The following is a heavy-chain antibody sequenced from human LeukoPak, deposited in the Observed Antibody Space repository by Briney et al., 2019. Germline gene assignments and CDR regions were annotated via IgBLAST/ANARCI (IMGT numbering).Heavy chain of an antibody. CDR2: IYYSGST. Sequence: QSSETLSLTCTVSGGSISSGGYSWSWIRQHPGKGLEWIGYIYYSGSTYYNPSLKSRVTISVDTSKNQFSLKLSSVTAADTAVYYCARVTSSGYYYEGYYFDYWGQGTLVTVSS. V-gene: IGHV4-31*03. D-gene: IGHD3-22*01. CDR1: GGSISSGGYS. J-gene: IGHJ4*02. CDR3: ARVTSSGYYYEGYYFDY.